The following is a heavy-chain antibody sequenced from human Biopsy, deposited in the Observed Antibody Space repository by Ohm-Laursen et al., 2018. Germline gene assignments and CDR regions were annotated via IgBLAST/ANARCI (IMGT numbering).Heavy chain of an antibody. CDR3: ARLYRLDDYWNDDPPDAFDV. Sequence: GTLSLTCTVSGGPMSGDYWSWIRQSPRKGLEWIGHISDRGTTNSNPSLRGRITISVDTSKNQFSLKLNSVSAADTALFFCARLYRLDDYWNDDPPDAFDVWGPGTMVTVSS. D-gene: IGHD3-3*01. V-gene: IGHV4-59*01. CDR2: ISDRGTT. J-gene: IGHJ3*01. CDR1: GGPMSGDY.